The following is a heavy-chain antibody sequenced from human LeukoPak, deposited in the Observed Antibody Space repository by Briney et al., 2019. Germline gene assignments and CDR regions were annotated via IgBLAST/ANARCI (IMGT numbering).Heavy chain of an antibody. D-gene: IGHD1-26*01. CDR3: ARVKLKYTGSHYYYYYMDV. V-gene: IGHV3-66*02. CDR2: IYSGGST. J-gene: IGHJ6*03. CDR1: GVSVSSNY. Sequence: GGSLRLSCAASGVSVSSNYMSWVRQAPGKGLEWVSTIYSGGSTYYVDSVKGRFTISRDNSKNTLYLQMSSLRPDDAAVYYCARVKLKYTGSHYYYYYMDVWGKGTTVTVS.